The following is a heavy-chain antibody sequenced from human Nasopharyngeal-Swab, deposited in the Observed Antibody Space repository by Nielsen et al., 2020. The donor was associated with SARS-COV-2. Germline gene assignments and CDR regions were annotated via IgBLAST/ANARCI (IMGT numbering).Heavy chain of an antibody. CDR1: GFTFSSYS. J-gene: IGHJ6*03. V-gene: IGHV3-48*01. D-gene: IGHD2-2*01. CDR3: ASDVVVETYYYYMDV. Sequence: GESLKISCAASGFTFSSYSMNWVRQAPGKGLEWVSYISSSSSTIYYADSVKGRFTISRDNAKNSLYLQMNSLRAEDTAVYYCASDVVVETYYYYMDVWGKGTTVTVSS. CDR2: ISSSSSTI.